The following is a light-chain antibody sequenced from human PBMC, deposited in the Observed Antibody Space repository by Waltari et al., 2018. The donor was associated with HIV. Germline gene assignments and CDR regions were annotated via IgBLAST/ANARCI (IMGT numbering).Light chain of an antibody. J-gene: IGLJ2*01. CDR2: EVT. Sequence: QSALTQPASVSGSPGQSITISCTETSSDVGNYNLVSWYQQYTGKAPKLLIYEVTKRPSGVSSCFSGSKSGNTASLTISDLQSEDEANYYCCSYGSSATFVVLGGGTRVTV. V-gene: IGLV2-23*02. CDR1: SSDVGNYNL. CDR3: CSYGSSATFVV.